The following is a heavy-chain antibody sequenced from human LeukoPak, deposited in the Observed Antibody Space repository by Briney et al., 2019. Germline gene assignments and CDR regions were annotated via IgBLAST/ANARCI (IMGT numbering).Heavy chain of an antibody. CDR2: INTNTGNP. Sequence: VASVKVSCKASGYTFTSYAMNWVRQAPGQGLEWMGWINTNTGNPTYAQGFTGRFVFSLDTSVSTAYLQISSLKAEDTAVYYCAREALDSSSHSGIGFDPWGQGTLVTVSS. V-gene: IGHV7-4-1*02. CDR3: AREALDSSSHSGIGFDP. D-gene: IGHD6-13*01. CDR1: GYTFTSYA. J-gene: IGHJ5*02.